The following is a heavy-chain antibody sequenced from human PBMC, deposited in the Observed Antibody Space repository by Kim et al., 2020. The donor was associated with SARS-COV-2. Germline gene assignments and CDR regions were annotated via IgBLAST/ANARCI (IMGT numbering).Heavy chain of an antibody. Sequence: GGSLRLSCAASGFTFSSYGMHWVRQAPGKGLEWVAVISYDGSNKYYADSVKGRFTISRDNSKNTLYLQMNSLRAEDTAVYYCARDRSINDYGSSGLDYWGQGTLVTVSS. CDR1: GFTFSSYG. J-gene: IGHJ4*02. CDR3: ARDRSINDYGSSGLDY. CDR2: ISYDGSNK. V-gene: IGHV3-30*04. D-gene: IGHD3-22*01.